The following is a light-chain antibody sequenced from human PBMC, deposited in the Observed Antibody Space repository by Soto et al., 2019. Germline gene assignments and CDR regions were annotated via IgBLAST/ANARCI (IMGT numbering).Light chain of an antibody. CDR2: EDD. CDR1: SGNIASNY. V-gene: IGLV6-57*03. J-gene: IGLJ7*01. CDR3: QSYDTTNAV. Sequence: NFMLTQPHSVSESPGKTVTISCTRSSGNIASNYVQWYQQRPGSAPTIVIYEDDERPSGVPDRFSGSIDRSSNSASLTISGLKTEDEADYYWQSYDTTNAVFGGGTQLTVL.